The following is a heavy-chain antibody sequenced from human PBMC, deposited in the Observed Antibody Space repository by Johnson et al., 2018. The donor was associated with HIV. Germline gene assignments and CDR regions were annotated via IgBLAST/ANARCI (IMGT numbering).Heavy chain of an antibody. Sequence: VQLVESGGGLVQPGRSLRLSCAASGFTFDDYAMHWVRQAPGKGLEWVSGISWNSGSIGYADSVKGRFTISRDNAKNSLNLQMNSLRAEDTALYYCAKAMGGWLLAHAFDIWGQGTMVTVSS. CDR3: AKAMGGWLLAHAFDI. J-gene: IGHJ3*02. CDR2: ISWNSGSI. V-gene: IGHV3-9*01. D-gene: IGHD3-22*01. CDR1: GFTFDDYA.